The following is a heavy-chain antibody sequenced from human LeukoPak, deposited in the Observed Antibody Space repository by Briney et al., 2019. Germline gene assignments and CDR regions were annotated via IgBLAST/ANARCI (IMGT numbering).Heavy chain of an antibody. Sequence: SETLSLTCTVSGGSISNYYWSWIRQPPGKGLEWIGYIYNSGSTNYNPSLKSRVTISVDTSKNQFSLNLGSVTAADTAVYYRVRDRELNYWGQGTLVTVSS. CDR3: VRDRELNY. D-gene: IGHD3-10*01. CDR1: GGSISNYY. V-gene: IGHV4-59*01. J-gene: IGHJ4*02. CDR2: IYNSGST.